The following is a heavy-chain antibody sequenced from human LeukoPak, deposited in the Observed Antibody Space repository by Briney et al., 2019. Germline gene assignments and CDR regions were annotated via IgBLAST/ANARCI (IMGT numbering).Heavy chain of an antibody. Sequence: QPGGSLRLSCAASGFTFSTHGMNWVRQGPGKGLEWVSGITGSGGSKYYADSVKGRFTISRDNSKNTVYLQMNSLRAEDTAVYYCARDLSLIALTAWGQGTLVTVSS. CDR2: ITGSGGSK. CDR1: GFTFSTHG. D-gene: IGHD3-22*01. J-gene: IGHJ5*02. CDR3: ARDLSLIALTA. V-gene: IGHV3-23*01.